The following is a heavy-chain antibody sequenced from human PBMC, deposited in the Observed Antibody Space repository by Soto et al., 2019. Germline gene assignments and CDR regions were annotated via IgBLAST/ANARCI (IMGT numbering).Heavy chain of an antibody. J-gene: IGHJ3*02. CDR2: INPNSGGT. CDR1: GYTFTGYY. V-gene: IGHV1-2*04. CDR3: AREYYDILTTDAFDI. D-gene: IGHD3-9*01. Sequence: QVQLVQSGAEVKKPGASVKVSCKASGYTFTGYYMHWVRQAPGQGLEWMGWINPNSGGTNYAQKFQGWVTMTRDTSISTAYMELSRLRSDDTAVYYCAREYYDILTTDAFDIWGQGTMVTVSS.